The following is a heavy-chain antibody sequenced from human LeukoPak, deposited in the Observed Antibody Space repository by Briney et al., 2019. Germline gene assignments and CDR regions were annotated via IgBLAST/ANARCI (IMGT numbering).Heavy chain of an antibody. Sequence: PGGSLRLSCAASGFTVSSNHMSWVRQAPGKGLEWVSVIYSDGRTYYADSVKGRFTISRDNSKNTLYLQMNSLRAEDTAVYYCARAPGGTQASSGYFDYWGQGTLVTVSS. CDR1: GFTVSSNH. V-gene: IGHV3-53*01. J-gene: IGHJ4*02. CDR3: ARAPGGTQASSGYFDY. CDR2: IYSDGRT. D-gene: IGHD3-22*01.